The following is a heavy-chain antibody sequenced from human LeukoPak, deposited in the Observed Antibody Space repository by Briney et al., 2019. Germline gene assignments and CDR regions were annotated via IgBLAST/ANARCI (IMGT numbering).Heavy chain of an antibody. CDR2: IYTSGST. Sequence: SETLSLTCTVSGGSISSYYWSWIRQPAGKGLEWIGRIYTSGSTNYNPSLKSRVTMSVDTSKNQFSLKLSSVTAADTAVYYCARASSSSSSAHYYYYYMDVWGKGTTVTVSS. J-gene: IGHJ6*03. D-gene: IGHD6-6*01. CDR1: GGSISSYY. CDR3: ARASSSSSSAHYYYYYMDV. V-gene: IGHV4-4*07.